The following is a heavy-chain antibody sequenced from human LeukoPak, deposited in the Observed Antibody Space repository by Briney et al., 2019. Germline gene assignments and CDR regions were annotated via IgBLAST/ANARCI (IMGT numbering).Heavy chain of an antibody. Sequence: RPSVTLSLTCAVSGYSISSGYYWGWLRQPPGKGLEWIGSIYHSGSTYYNPSLKSRVTISVDTSKNQFSLKLSSVTAADTAVYYCARPKAMIVVSAFDIWGQGTMVTVSS. CDR2: IYHSGST. CDR1: GYSISSGYY. J-gene: IGHJ3*02. D-gene: IGHD3-22*01. V-gene: IGHV4-38-2*01. CDR3: ARPKAMIVVSAFDI.